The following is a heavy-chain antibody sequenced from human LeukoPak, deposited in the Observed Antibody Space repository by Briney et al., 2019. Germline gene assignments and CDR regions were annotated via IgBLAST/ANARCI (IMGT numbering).Heavy chain of an antibody. Sequence: PGGSLRLSCAASGFTFSRFEMNWVRQAPGKGLEWVSVIYSGGTTYYADSVKGRFTISRDNSKNTLYLQMNSLRGEDTAVYYCAYSYGGNPVAFDIWGQGTMVTVSS. J-gene: IGHJ3*02. CDR3: AYSYGGNPVAFDI. D-gene: IGHD4-23*01. CDR1: GFTFSRFE. CDR2: IYSGGTT. V-gene: IGHV3-53*01.